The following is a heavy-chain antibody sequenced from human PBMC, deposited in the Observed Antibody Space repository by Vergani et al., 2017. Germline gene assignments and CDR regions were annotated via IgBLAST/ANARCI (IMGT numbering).Heavy chain of an antibody. V-gene: IGHV3-53*01. D-gene: IGHD1-1*01. Sequence: VQLVESGGGLVKPGGSLRLSCAASGFTVSSNYMSWVRQAPGKGLEWVSVLYSGGSTYYADSVKCRFTISRDNSKNTLYLQMNSLRVEDTAVYYCARDQLYYYYGMDVWGQGTTVTVSS. CDR1: GFTVSSNY. CDR3: ARDQLYYYYGMDV. CDR2: LYSGGST. J-gene: IGHJ6*02.